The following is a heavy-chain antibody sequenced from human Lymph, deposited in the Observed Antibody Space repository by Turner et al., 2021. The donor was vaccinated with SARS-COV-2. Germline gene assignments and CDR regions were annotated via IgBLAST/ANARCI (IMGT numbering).Heavy chain of an antibody. CDR1: GFTFSSYS. J-gene: IGHJ4*02. CDR2: ITSTSSYI. Sequence: DVQRVESGGGLVNPGGSLRRFCSASGFTFSSYSMNWVRQAPGKGLEWVSSITSTSSYIYYADSVKGRFTITRDNAKNSLYLEMNSLRAEDTAVYYCARGPPGVPYYFDYWGQGTLVTVSS. V-gene: IGHV3-21*01. CDR3: ARGPPGVPYYFDY. D-gene: IGHD6-6*01.